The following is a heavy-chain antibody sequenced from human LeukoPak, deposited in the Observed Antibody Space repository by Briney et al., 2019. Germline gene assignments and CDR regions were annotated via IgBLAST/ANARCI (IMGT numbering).Heavy chain of an antibody. V-gene: IGHV3-21*01. Sequence: GGSLRLSCAASGFTFGSYSMNWVRQAPGKGLEWVSSISSSSSYIYYADSVKGRFTISRDNAKNSLYLQMNSLRAEDTAVYYCARVRRYGDYFDYWGQGTLVTVSS. J-gene: IGHJ4*02. CDR1: GFTFGSYS. CDR2: ISSSSSYI. CDR3: ARVRRYGDYFDY. D-gene: IGHD4-17*01.